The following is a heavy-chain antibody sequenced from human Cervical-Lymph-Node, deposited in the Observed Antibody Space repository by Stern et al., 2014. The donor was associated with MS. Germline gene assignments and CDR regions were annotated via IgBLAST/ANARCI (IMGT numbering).Heavy chain of an antibody. CDR1: GGSVSSGSSY. Sequence: QVQLVESGPGLVKPSQTLSLTCTLSGGSVSSGSSYWSWIRQPAGKGLEWIGRIHPRGNPFYTPSLQSRGTLSLDQSKNQISLKLTPVTAADTAVYYCASGYRFFESWGQGTLVTVSS. CDR3: ASGYRFFES. CDR2: IHPRGNP. V-gene: IGHV4-61*02. J-gene: IGHJ4*02. D-gene: IGHD5-18*01.